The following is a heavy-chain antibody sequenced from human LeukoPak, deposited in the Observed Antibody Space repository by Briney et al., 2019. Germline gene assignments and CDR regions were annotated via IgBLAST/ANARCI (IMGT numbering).Heavy chain of an antibody. V-gene: IGHV4-59*01. D-gene: IGHD3-3*01. CDR3: ARGSGEYYDFWSGYYKNWFDP. CDR1: GGSISSYY. J-gene: IGHJ5*02. CDR2: IYYSGST. Sequence: SETLSLTCTVSGGSISSYYWSWIRQPPGEGLEWIGYIYYSGSTNYNPSLKSRVTISVDTSKNQFSLKLSSVTAADTAVYYCARGSGEYYDFWSGYYKNWFDPWGQGTLVTVSS.